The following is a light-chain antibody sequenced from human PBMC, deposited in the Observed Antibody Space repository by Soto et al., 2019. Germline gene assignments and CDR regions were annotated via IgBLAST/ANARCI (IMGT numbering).Light chain of an antibody. CDR2: EGS. CDR3: CSYAGSSTLV. J-gene: IGLJ2*01. CDR1: SSDVGSYKF. V-gene: IGLV2-23*01. Sequence: QSALTQPASVSGSPGQSITISCTGTSSDVGSYKFVSWYHQHPVKAPKLMIYEGSKRPSGVSNRFSGSKSGNTASLTIAGLQAEDESDYYCCSYAGSSTLVFGGGTTLTVL.